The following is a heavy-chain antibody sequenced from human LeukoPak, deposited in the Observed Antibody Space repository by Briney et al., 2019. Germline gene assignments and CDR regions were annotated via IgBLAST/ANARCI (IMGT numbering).Heavy chain of an antibody. D-gene: IGHD3-10*01. CDR2: INHSGST. CDR1: GGSFSGYY. V-gene: IGHV4-34*01. CDR3: ARGWGYYGSGSRTTRWFDP. J-gene: IGHJ5*02. Sequence: PETLSLTCAVYGGSFSGYYWSWIRQPPGKGLEWIGEINHSGSTTYNPSLKSRVTISVDTSKNQFSLKVSSVTAGDTAVYYCARGWGYYGSGSRTTRWFDPWGQGTLVTVSS.